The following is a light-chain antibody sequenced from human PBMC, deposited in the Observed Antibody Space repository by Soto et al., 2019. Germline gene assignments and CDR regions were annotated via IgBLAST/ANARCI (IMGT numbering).Light chain of an antibody. Sequence: QSVLTQPASVSGSPGQSITISSTGTSCDVGGHNSVYWYQQHPGKAPKLIIYNVSNRPSGVSNRFSGSKSGNTASLTIAGLLAEDAADYYCTSYTSSSTYVFGAGTKVTVL. J-gene: IGLJ1*01. CDR2: NVS. V-gene: IGLV2-14*01. CDR1: SCDVGGHNS. CDR3: TSYTSSSTYV.